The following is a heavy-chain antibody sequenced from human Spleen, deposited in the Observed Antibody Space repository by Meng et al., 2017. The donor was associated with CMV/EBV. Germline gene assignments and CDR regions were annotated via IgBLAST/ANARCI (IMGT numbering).Heavy chain of an antibody. J-gene: IGHJ6*02. V-gene: IGHV1-69*10. CDR1: GGTFSSYA. CDR2: IIPILGIA. Sequence: SVKVSCKASGGTFSSYAISWVRQAPGQGLEWMGGIIPILGIANYAQKFQGRVTITADKSTSTAYMELSSLRSEDTAVYYCARVPGDIVVVPAAIRGGGFCGGDCYSPLDYYYGMDVWGQGTTVTVSS. D-gene: IGHD2-2*02. CDR3: ARVPGDIVVVPAAIRGGGFCGGDCYSPLDYYYGMDV.